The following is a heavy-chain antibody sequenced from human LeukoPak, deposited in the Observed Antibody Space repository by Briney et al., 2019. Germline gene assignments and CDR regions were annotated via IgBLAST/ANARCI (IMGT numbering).Heavy chain of an antibody. CDR1: GFTFSDHI. CDR2: IRNKASSHTT. Sequence: GGSLRLSCAASGFTFSDHIMDWVRQAPGEGLEWVARIRNKASSHTTEYAASVKGRFTISRDDSNNSLHLQMNSLKTDVTAVYYCARSPLGVAPFDYWGQGTLVTVSS. J-gene: IGHJ4*02. D-gene: IGHD2-8*01. CDR3: ARSPLGVAPFDY. V-gene: IGHV3-72*01.